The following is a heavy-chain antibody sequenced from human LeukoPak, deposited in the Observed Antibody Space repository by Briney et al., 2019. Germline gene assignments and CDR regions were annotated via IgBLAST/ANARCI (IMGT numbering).Heavy chain of an antibody. D-gene: IGHD3-16*02. J-gene: IGHJ4*02. CDR1: GYTFTGYY. V-gene: IGHV1-2*02. CDR2: INPNSGGT. Sequence: ASVKVSCKASGYTFTGYYMHWVRQAPGQGLEWMGWINPNSGGTNYAQKFQGRVTMTRDTSISTAYMELSRLRSDDTAVYYCARVGGDYVWGSYLVWWGQGTLVTVSS. CDR3: ARVGGDYVWGSYLVW.